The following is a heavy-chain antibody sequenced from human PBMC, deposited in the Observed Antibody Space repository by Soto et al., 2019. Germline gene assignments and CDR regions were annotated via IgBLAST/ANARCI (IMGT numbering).Heavy chain of an antibody. D-gene: IGHD6-19*01. J-gene: IGHJ5*02. CDR2: IYYSGST. V-gene: IGHV4-39*01. Sequence: SETLPLTGTGSGGSISSSSYYWGWIRPPPGKGLEWIGSIYYSGSTYYNPSLKSRVTISVDTSKNQFSLKLSSVTAADTAVYYCARHGSYSSGWYEGWFDPWGQGTLVTVSS. CDR1: GGSISSSSYY. CDR3: ARHGSYSSGWYEGWFDP.